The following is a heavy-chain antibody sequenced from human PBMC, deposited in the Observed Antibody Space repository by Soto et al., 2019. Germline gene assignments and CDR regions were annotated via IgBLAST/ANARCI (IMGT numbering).Heavy chain of an antibody. D-gene: IGHD3-3*01. J-gene: IGHJ4*02. CDR2: ITSSSSTM. Sequence: EVQLVESGGGLVQPGGSLRLSCAASGFSFSDYNMNWVRQAPGKGLEWVSCITSSSSTMYYADSVKGRFTISRDNAKNSLYLQMNSLRDEDTAVYYCARVDFWSGCRTTNFDFWGQGTQVTVSS. CDR1: GFSFSDYN. V-gene: IGHV3-48*02. CDR3: ARVDFWSGCRTTNFDF.